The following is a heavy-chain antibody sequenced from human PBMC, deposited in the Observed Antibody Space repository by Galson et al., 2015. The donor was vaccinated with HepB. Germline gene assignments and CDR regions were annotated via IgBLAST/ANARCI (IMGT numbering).Heavy chain of an antibody. J-gene: IGHJ3*02. CDR3: AKVFFWSKSSIAARRAFDI. CDR2: ISWNSGSI. V-gene: IGHV3-9*01. D-gene: IGHD6-6*01. Sequence: SLRLSCAASGFTFDDYAMHWARQAPGKGLEWVSGISWNSGSIGYADSVKGRFTISRDNAKNSLYLQMNSLRAEDTALYYCAKVFFWSKSSIAARRAFDIWGQGTMVTVSS. CDR1: GFTFDDYA.